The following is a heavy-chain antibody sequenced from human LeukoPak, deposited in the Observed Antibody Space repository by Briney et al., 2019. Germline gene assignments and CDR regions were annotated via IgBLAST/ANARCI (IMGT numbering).Heavy chain of an antibody. D-gene: IGHD6-19*01. CDR3: AKHLGDTSGWDY. CDR1: GFTFSSYA. Sequence: GGSLRLSCAASGFTFSSYAMSGLRQATEKALEWVSAISGSGGGTYYADSVKGRFTISSENSKNTLYLQMNSLRAEDTPLYYCAKHLGDTSGWDYWGQGTLVTVSS. V-gene: IGHV3-23*01. CDR2: ISGSGGGT. J-gene: IGHJ4*02.